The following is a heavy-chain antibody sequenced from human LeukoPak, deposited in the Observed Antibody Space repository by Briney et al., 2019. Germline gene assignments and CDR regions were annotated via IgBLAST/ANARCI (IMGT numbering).Heavy chain of an antibody. D-gene: IGHD3-22*01. V-gene: IGHV1-46*01. CDR3: ARGAYSYGYRQYYDSSGYSGPMDY. CDR1: GYTFTSYY. Sequence: ASVKVSCKASGYTFTSYYMHWVRQAPGQGLEWMGIINPSGGSTSYAQKFQGRVTMTRDTSTSTVYMELSSLRSEDTAVYYCARGAYSYGYRQYYDSSGYSGPMDYWGQGTLVTVSS. J-gene: IGHJ4*02. CDR2: INPSGGST.